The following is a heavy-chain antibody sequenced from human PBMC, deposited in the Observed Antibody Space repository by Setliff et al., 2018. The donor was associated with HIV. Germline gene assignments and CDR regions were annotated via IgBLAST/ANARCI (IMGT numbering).Heavy chain of an antibody. Sequence: GGSLRLSCAASGFTFSSAWMGWVRQAPGRGLEWVSVTHSGGSTYYADSVKGRFIISRDNSKNTLYLQMNSLRAEDTAVYYCARDPGRYNGMDVWGQGTTVTVSS. CDR2: THSGGST. CDR3: ARDPGRYNGMDV. V-gene: IGHV3-66*01. CDR1: GFTFSSAW. D-gene: IGHD1-20*01. J-gene: IGHJ6*02.